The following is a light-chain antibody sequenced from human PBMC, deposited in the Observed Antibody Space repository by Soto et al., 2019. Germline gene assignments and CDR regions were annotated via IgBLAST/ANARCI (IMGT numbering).Light chain of an antibody. CDR2: GAS. CDR1: QSVSNNY. Sequence: EIGLTQSPGNVSRSLAEGATWSGWASQSVSNNYLAWYQQKPGQAPRLLIYGASNWATGIPDRFSGSGSGTDFTLTISRLEPEDFAVYYCQQYGSSGTFGQGTKVDIK. CDR3: QQYGSSGT. J-gene: IGKJ1*01. V-gene: IGKV3-20*01.